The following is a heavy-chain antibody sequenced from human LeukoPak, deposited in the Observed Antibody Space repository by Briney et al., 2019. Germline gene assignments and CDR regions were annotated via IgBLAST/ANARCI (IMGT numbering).Heavy chain of an antibody. J-gene: IGHJ4*02. CDR1: GYTFTSYD. Sequence: ASVKVSCKASGYTFTSYDINWVRQATGQGLEWMGWMNPNSGNTGYAQKFQGRVTMTRNTSISTAYMELSSPRSEDTAVYYCARAQYCSGGSCYYFDYWGQGTLVTVSS. D-gene: IGHD2-15*01. CDR2: MNPNSGNT. CDR3: ARAQYCSGGSCYYFDY. V-gene: IGHV1-8*01.